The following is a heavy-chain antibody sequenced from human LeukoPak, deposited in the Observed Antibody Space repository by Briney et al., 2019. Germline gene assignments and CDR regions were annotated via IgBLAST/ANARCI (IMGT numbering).Heavy chain of an antibody. CDR1: GFSFSTST. CDR3: VRGDNRDY. D-gene: IGHD1-14*01. J-gene: IGHJ4*02. CDR2: IGKTSRDM. Sequence: GGSLRLSCAASGFSFSTSTMNWVRQAPGKGLEWTSSIGKTSRDMYHADSVRGRFTISRDNAKNSLFLLMNSLRVEDTSVYYCVRGDNRDYWGQGTLVTVSS. V-gene: IGHV3-21*01.